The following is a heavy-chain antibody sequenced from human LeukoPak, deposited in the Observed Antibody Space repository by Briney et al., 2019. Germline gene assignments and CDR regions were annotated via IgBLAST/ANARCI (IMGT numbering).Heavy chain of an antibody. Sequence: GGSLRLSCAASGFTFSSYTMNWVRQAPGKGLEWVSYISKSSGTMSYADSVKGRFTISRDNAKNSLFLQMNSLRDEDTAVYYCARDENWGFAYWGQGTLVTVSS. CDR2: ISKSSGTM. D-gene: IGHD7-27*01. CDR1: GFTFSSYT. V-gene: IGHV3-48*02. CDR3: ARDENWGFAY. J-gene: IGHJ4*02.